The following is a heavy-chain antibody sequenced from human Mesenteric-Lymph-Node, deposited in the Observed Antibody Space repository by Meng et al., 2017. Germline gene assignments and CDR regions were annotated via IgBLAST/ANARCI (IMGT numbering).Heavy chain of an antibody. D-gene: IGHD2-2*01. Sequence: GGSLRLSCAASGFTFDDYAMHWVRQAPGKGLEWVSGISWNSGSIGYADSVKGRFTISRDNAKNSLYLQMNSLRAEDMALYYCAKGPCSSTSCYAGENDYYGMDVWGQGTTVTVSS. CDR3: AKGPCSSTSCYAGENDYYGMDV. CDR2: ISWNSGSI. V-gene: IGHV3-9*03. J-gene: IGHJ6*02. CDR1: GFTFDDYA.